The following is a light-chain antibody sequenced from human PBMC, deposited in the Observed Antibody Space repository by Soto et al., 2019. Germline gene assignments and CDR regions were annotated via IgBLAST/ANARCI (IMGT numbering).Light chain of an antibody. V-gene: IGKV1-39*01. CDR3: QQSFSGLGT. J-gene: IGKJ3*01. Sequence: DIQMTQSPSSLSASVGERVTISCRASQSINTYLNWFQQKPGKAPKLLIYAAFTLPSGVPSRFSGSGSGTDFTLTISSLQREDFATYYCQQSFSGLGTFGPGTKVDMK. CDR1: QSINTY. CDR2: AAF.